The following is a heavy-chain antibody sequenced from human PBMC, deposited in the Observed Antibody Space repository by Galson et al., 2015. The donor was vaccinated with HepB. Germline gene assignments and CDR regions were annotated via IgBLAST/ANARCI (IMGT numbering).Heavy chain of an antibody. V-gene: IGHV3-30-3*01. CDR2: ISYDGSNK. D-gene: IGHD3-22*01. Sequence: SLRLSCAASGFTFSSYAMHWVRQAPGKGLEWVAVISYDGSNKYYADSVKGRFTISRDNSKNTLYLQMNSLRAEDTAVYYCARGVVWDSSGYYYSYYYYYMDVWGKGTTVTVSS. J-gene: IGHJ6*03. CDR3: ARGVVWDSSGYYYSYYYYYMDV. CDR1: GFTFSSYA.